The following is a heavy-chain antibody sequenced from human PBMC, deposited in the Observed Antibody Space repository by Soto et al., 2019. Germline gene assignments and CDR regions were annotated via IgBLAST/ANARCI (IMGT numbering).Heavy chain of an antibody. D-gene: IGHD2-2*03. V-gene: IGHV4-34*01. Sequence: TQSVRNAVAGGTIRDYGWSWIRQAQEKGLERIGEINHSGTSNYNPSLKSRVTISVDRSKNQFSLKLSSVTAADTAVYYCARGGPGYCISTSCYGANWFDPWGQGTLVTVSS. J-gene: IGHJ5*02. CDR1: GGTIRDYG. CDR3: ARGGPGYCISTSCYGANWFDP. CDR2: INHSGTS.